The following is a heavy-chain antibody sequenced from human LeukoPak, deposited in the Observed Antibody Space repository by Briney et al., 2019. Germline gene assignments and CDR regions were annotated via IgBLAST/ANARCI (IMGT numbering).Heavy chain of an antibody. J-gene: IGHJ6*02. CDR1: GFTFGDYA. Sequence: GGSLRLSCTASGFTFGDYAMSWVRQAPGKGLEWVGFIRSKAYGGTTEYAASVKGRFTISRDDSKSIAYLQMNSLKTEDPAVYYCTRGGSGWYHYYYGMDVWGQGTTVTVSS. D-gene: IGHD6-19*01. CDR3: TRGGSGWYHYYYGMDV. V-gene: IGHV3-49*04. CDR2: IRSKAYGGTT.